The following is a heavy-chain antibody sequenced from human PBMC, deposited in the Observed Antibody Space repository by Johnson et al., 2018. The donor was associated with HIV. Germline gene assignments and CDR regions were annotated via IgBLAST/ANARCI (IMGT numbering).Heavy chain of an antibody. D-gene: IGHD6-13*01. V-gene: IGHV3-30*02. J-gene: IGHJ3*02. CDR2: IRFDGSNK. CDR3: AKHNGLDSSWPFDAFDI. Sequence: QVQLVESGGGLVQPGGSLRLSCAASGFTFSSYDMHWVRQATGKGLEWVAFIRFDGSNKYYVDSVKGRFTISRDSSKNTLYLQMNSLSPEDTAVYYCAKHNGLDSSWPFDAFDIWGQGTRVTVSS. CDR1: GFTFSSYD.